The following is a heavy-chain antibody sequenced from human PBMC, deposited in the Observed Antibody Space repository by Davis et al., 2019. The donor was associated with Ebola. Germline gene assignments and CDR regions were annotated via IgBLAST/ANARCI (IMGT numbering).Heavy chain of an antibody. D-gene: IGHD3-3*01. CDR1: GFTFSSYG. Sequence: PGGSLRLSCAASGFTFSSYGMHWVRQAPGKGLEWVAVIWYDGSNKYYADSVKGRFTISRDNSKNTLYLQMNSLRAEDTAVYYCARDKPVFGVVTLRHPNYFDYWGQGTLVTVSS. J-gene: IGHJ4*02. V-gene: IGHV3-33*01. CDR2: IWYDGSNK. CDR3: ARDKPVFGVVTLRHPNYFDY.